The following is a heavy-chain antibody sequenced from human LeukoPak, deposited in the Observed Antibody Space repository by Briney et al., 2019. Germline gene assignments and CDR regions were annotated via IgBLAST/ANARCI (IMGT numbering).Heavy chain of an antibody. CDR2: ISAYNGNT. CDR1: GYTFTSYG. Sequence: GASVKVSCKASGYTFTSYGISWVRQAPGQGLEWMGWISAYNGNTNYAQKLQGRVTMTTDTSTSTAYMELRSLRSDDTAVYYCARDYYDSSGYYYYPGDYYFDYWGQGALVTVSS. CDR3: ARDYYDSSGYYYYPGDYYFDY. D-gene: IGHD3-22*01. V-gene: IGHV1-18*01. J-gene: IGHJ4*02.